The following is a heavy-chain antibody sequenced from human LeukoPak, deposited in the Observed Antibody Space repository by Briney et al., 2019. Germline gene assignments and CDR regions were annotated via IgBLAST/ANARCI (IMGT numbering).Heavy chain of an antibody. Sequence: SETLSLTCTVSGGSIRSSSYYWGWIRQPPGKGLEWIGSIYYSGITYYNPSLKSRVTISVDTSKNQFSLKLSSVTAADTAVYYCARVDIIIVPSSNFDYWGQGTLVTVSS. CDR3: ARVDIIIVPSSNFDY. CDR2: IYYSGIT. CDR1: GGSIRSSSYY. D-gene: IGHD2-2*03. V-gene: IGHV4-39*07. J-gene: IGHJ4*02.